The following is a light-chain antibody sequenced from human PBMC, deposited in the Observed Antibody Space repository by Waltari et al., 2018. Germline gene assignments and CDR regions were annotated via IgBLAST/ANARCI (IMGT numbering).Light chain of an antibody. CDR2: DVS. CDR3: SSYTNRNTLI. J-gene: IGLJ2*01. CDR1: SRDVGAYNH. V-gene: IGLV2-14*01. Sequence: QSALTQPASVSGSPGQSITISCTGTSRDVGAYNHFSWYQQDPGKVPKLIIYDVSERPSGVSDRFSGSKSGNTASLTISGVQAEDETDYYCSSYTNRNTLIFGGGTKLTVL.